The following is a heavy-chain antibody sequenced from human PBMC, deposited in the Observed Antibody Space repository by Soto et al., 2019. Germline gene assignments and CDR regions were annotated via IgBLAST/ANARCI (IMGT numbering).Heavy chain of an antibody. CDR3: ASSLGDIAVAGTFDY. D-gene: IGHD6-19*01. CDR2: IYYSGST. J-gene: IGHJ4*02. Sequence: PSETLSLTCTVSGGSISSYYWSWIRQPPGKGLEWIGYIYYSGSTNYNPSLKSRVTISVDTSKNQFSLKLSSVTAADTAVYYCASSLGDIAVAGTFDYWGQGTLVTVSS. V-gene: IGHV4-59*01. CDR1: GGSISSYY.